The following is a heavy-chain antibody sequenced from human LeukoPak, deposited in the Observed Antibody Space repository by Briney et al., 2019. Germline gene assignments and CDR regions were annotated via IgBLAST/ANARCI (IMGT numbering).Heavy chain of an antibody. J-gene: IGHJ4*02. CDR1: GGSISSYY. D-gene: IGHD6-19*01. CDR2: IYYSGST. Sequence: SETLSLTCTVSGGSISSYYWSWIRQPPGKGLEWIGYIYYSGSTNYNPSLKSRVTISVDTSKNQFSLKLSSVTAADTAVYYCASNSPHLRESSSGYIPPLDYWGQGTLVTVSS. CDR3: ASNSPHLRESSSGYIPPLDY. V-gene: IGHV4-59*01.